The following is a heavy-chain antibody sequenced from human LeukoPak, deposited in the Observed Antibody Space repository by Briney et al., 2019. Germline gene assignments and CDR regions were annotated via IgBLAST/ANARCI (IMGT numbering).Heavy chain of an antibody. D-gene: IGHD5-24*01. CDR2: LTGRGDSA. CDR3: AKRGNTISFFDP. CDR1: GFTFSNYA. J-gene: IGHJ5*02. Sequence: GGSLRLSCGAPGFTFSNYAMYWVRQAPGKGLEWVSGLTGRGDSAYYADSVKGRFTISRDNSKNTLYLEMNSLRAGDTAVYYCAKRGNTISFFDPWGQGTLVTVSS. V-gene: IGHV3-23*01.